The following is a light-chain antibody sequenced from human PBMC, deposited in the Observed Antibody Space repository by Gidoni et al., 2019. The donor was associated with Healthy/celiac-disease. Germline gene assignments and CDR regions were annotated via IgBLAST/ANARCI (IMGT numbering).Light chain of an antibody. J-gene: IGKJ4*01. CDR2: AAS. CDR1: QSISSY. Sequence: DIQITQSPSSLSASVGDRVTITCRASQSISSYLNWYQQKPGKAPKLLIYAASSLQSGVPARFSGSGSGTDFTLTISSLQPEDFAIYYCQQSYSTPLTFGGGTKLEIK. CDR3: QQSYSTPLT. V-gene: IGKV1-39*01.